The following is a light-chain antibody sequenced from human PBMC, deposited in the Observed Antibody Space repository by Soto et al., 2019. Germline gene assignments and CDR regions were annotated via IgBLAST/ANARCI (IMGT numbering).Light chain of an antibody. V-gene: IGKV3-20*01. CDR2: TAS. J-gene: IGKJ2*01. Sequence: EMVFTQSPGTVSLSPGERAALCCRASRSVSSSSLAWYQQRPGQAPRLLIFTASSRATGTPDRFSGSGSGTDFTLTISRLEPEDFAVYYCQLYGSSPPYIFGPGTKVDIK. CDR1: RSVSSSS. CDR3: QLYGSSPPYI.